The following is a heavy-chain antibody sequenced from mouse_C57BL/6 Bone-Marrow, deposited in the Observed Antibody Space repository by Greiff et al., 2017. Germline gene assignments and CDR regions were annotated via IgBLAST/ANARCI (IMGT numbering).Heavy chain of an antibody. CDR2: ISYDGSN. Sequence: VQLKESGPGLVKPSQSLSLTCSVTGYSITSGYYWNWIRQFPGNKLELMGYISYDGSNNYNPSLKNRISITRDTSKNQFFLKLNSVTTEDTATYYCARVTYYYGSSYCWYFDVWGTGTTVTVSS. J-gene: IGHJ1*03. V-gene: IGHV3-6*01. CDR3: ARVTYYYGSSYCWYFDV. CDR1: GYSITSGYY. D-gene: IGHD1-1*01.